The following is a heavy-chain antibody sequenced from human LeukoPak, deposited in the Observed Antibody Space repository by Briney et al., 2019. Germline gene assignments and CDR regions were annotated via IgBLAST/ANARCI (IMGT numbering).Heavy chain of an antibody. Sequence: ASVKVSCKASGYTFSGYYIHWVRQAPGQGLEWMGWINPNSGDTHYAQKFQGRVTMTRDTSSSTAYMDLNSLISDDTAVYYCARVQYQLLFKGNWFDPWGQGTLVTVSS. D-gene: IGHD2-2*01. CDR1: GYTFSGYY. CDR2: INPNSGDT. V-gene: IGHV1-2*02. J-gene: IGHJ5*02. CDR3: ARVQYQLLFKGNWFDP.